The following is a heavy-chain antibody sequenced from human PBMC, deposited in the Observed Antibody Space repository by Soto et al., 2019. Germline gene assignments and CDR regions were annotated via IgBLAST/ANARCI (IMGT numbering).Heavy chain of an antibody. CDR1: GFTVSSNY. V-gene: IGHV3-53*01. CDR2: IYSGGST. J-gene: IGHJ6*02. Sequence: PGGSLRLSCAASGFTVSSNYMSWVRQAPGKGLEWVSVIYSGGSTYYADSVKGRFTISRDNSKNTLYLQMNSLRAEDTAVYYCARGDFWSGYYPYYYYGMDVWGQGTTVTVSS. CDR3: ARGDFWSGYYPYYYYGMDV. D-gene: IGHD3-3*01.